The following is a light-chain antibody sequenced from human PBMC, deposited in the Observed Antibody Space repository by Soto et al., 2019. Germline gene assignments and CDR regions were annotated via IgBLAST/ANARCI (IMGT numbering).Light chain of an antibody. Sequence: EIVLTQSPGTLSLSPGERATLSCRASQSVSSSYLAWYQQKPRQAPRLLIYGASSRATGIPDRFSGSGSGTDFTLTISRLEPEDFAVYYCQQYDSSPQTFGQGTKVEIK. CDR2: GAS. CDR3: QQYDSSPQT. J-gene: IGKJ1*01. CDR1: QSVSSSY. V-gene: IGKV3-20*01.